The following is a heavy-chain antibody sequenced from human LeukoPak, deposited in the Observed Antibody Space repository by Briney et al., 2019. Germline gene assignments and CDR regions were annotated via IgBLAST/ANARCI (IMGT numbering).Heavy chain of an antibody. J-gene: IGHJ6*02. Sequence: GGSLRLSCAASGFTVSSNYMSWVRQAPGKGLEWVAVIYSGGSTYYADSVKGRFTISRDNSKNTLYLQMNSLRAEDTAVYYCARDLVTLTYYYYGMDVWGQGTTVTVSS. D-gene: IGHD4-23*01. CDR1: GFTVSSNY. CDR2: IYSGGST. V-gene: IGHV3-66*01. CDR3: ARDLVTLTYYYYGMDV.